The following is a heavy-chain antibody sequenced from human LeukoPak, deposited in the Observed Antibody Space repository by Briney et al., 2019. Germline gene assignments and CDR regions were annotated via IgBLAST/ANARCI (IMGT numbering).Heavy chain of an antibody. D-gene: IGHD6-6*01. Sequence: SETLSLTCTVSGGSISSSSYYWGWIRQPPGKGLEWIGSIYYSGSTYYNPSLKSRVTISVDTSKNQFSLKLSSVTAADTAVYYCAREVSSIAIINYWGQGTLVTVSS. CDR2: IYYSGST. J-gene: IGHJ4*02. CDR3: AREVSSIAIINY. V-gene: IGHV4-39*02. CDR1: GGSISSSSYY.